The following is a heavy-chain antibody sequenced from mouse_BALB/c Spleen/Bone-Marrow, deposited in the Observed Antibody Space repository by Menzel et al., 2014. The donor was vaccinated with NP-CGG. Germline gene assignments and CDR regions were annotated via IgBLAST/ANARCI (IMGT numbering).Heavy chain of an antibody. J-gene: IGHJ2*01. V-gene: IGHV1-14*01. D-gene: IGHD2-14*01. Sequence: VQLQQSGPELVKPGASVKMSCKASGYTFTSYVMHWVKQKPGQGLEWIGYINPYNDGTRYNEKFKGMATLTSDRSSSTAYMELSSLTSEDSAVYYCAKGGNYRYDFDYWGQGTTLTVSS. CDR2: INPYNDGT. CDR3: AKGGNYRYDFDY. CDR1: GYTFTSYV.